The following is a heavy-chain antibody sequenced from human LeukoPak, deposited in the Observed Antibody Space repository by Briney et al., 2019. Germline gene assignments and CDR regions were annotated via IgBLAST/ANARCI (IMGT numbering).Heavy chain of an antibody. V-gene: IGHV4-59*01. CDR3: ARERTGDFGCIDY. J-gene: IGHJ4*02. CDR1: CGSIRSDY. CDR2: IYYSRRN. D-gene: IGHD1-1*01. Sequence: PSDSLSLTCTVYCGSIRSDYWSWIRQPPGKGLEWMGYIYYSRRNNYNRPLKCQVTISADTSMNQFSLKLSSAAAEDTAVYYCARERTGDFGCIDYWGKGTLVTVSS.